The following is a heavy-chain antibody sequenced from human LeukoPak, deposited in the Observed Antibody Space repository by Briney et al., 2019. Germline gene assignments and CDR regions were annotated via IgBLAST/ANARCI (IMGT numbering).Heavy chain of an antibody. D-gene: IGHD3-22*01. CDR1: GFTLSSYA. Sequence: SGGSLRLSCAASGFTLSSYAMHWVRQAPGKGLEWVAVISYDGSNKYYADSVKGRFTISRDNSKNTLYLQMNSLRAEDTAVYYCARDFSGDYYDSSVIDYWGQGTLVTVSS. CDR2: ISYDGSNK. J-gene: IGHJ4*02. V-gene: IGHV3-30*04. CDR3: ARDFSGDYYDSSVIDY.